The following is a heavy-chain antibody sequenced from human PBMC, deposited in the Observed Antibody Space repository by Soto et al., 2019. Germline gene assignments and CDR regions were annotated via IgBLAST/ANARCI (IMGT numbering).Heavy chain of an antibody. Sequence: SETLSLTCTVSGGSISSGGYYWSWIRQHPGKGLEWIGYIYYSGSTYYNPSLKSRVTISVDTSKNQFSLKLSSVTAADTAVYYCARVGYYGSGSYYFLSWTGFDPWGQGTLVTVSS. CDR1: GGSISSGGYY. V-gene: IGHV4-31*03. J-gene: IGHJ5*02. D-gene: IGHD3-10*01. CDR2: IYYSGST. CDR3: ARVGYYGSGSYYFLSWTGFDP.